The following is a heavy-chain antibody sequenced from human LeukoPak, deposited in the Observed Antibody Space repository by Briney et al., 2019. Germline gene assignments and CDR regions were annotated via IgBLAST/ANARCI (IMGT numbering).Heavy chain of an antibody. Sequence: PSGTLSLTCTVSGGSLSSYYWSWIRHPPGKGLEWIGYSYYCGSTIYSPALKSLVTISVHTSKNQFSLKLSSVTAADTAVYYCARGGSKNWFDPWGQGTLVTVSS. CDR1: GGSLSSYY. V-gene: IGHV4-59*01. D-gene: IGHD1-26*01. CDR3: ARGGSKNWFDP. J-gene: IGHJ5*02. CDR2: SYYCGST.